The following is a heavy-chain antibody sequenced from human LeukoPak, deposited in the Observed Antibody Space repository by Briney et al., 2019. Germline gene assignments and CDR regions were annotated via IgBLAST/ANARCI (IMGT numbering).Heavy chain of an antibody. CDR1: GFTFSSYW. D-gene: IGHD2-2*01. J-gene: IGHJ6*02. CDR3: ASLSTSYGMDV. CDR2: IKQDGSEK. Sequence: PGGSLRLSCAASGFTFSSYWMSWVRQAPGKGLKWVANIKQDGSEKYYVDSVKGRFTISRDNAKNSLYLQMNSLRAEDTAVYYCASLSTSYGMDVWGQGTTVTVSS. V-gene: IGHV3-7*01.